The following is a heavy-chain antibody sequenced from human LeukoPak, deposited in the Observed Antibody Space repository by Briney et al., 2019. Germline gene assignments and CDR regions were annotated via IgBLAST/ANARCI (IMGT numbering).Heavy chain of an antibody. CDR1: GFTFSSYW. J-gene: IGHJ4*02. CDR3: TGGGGVGSKY. Sequence: GGSLRLSCAASGFTFSSYWMHWVRQAPGKGLVWVSRINSDGSSTTYADSVKGRFTISRDNAKNTLYLQMNSLRAEDTAIYYCTGGGGVGSKYWGRGALVTVSS. V-gene: IGHV3-74*01. CDR2: INSDGSST. D-gene: IGHD3-16*01.